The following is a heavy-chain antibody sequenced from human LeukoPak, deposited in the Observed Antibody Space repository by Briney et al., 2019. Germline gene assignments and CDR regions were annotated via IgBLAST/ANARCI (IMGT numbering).Heavy chain of an antibody. Sequence: ASMKVSCKSSGYTFTNYGINWVRQAPGQGLEWMGWISPYNGKTEFAQKFQGRVTMTTDTSTTTVYMELRSLRSDDTAVYYCATGGSNWNYQYYFEYWGQGTLVTVSS. V-gene: IGHV1-18*01. CDR3: ATGGSNWNYQYYFEY. D-gene: IGHD1-7*01. CDR2: ISPYNGKT. J-gene: IGHJ4*02. CDR1: GYTFTNYG.